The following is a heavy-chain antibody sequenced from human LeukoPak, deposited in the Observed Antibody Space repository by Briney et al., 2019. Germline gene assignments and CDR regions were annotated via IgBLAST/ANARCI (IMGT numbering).Heavy chain of an antibody. D-gene: IGHD1-26*01. CDR3: AKRGSGELLDYYYYYYMDV. V-gene: IGHV3-23*01. CDR1: GFTFSSYA. J-gene: IGHJ6*03. Sequence: GGSLRLSCAASGFTFSSYAMSWVRQAPGKGLEWVSAISGSGGSTYYADSVKGRFTISRDNSKNTLYLQMNSLRAEDTAVYYCAKRGSGELLDYYYYYYMDVWGKGTTVTVSS. CDR2: ISGSGGST.